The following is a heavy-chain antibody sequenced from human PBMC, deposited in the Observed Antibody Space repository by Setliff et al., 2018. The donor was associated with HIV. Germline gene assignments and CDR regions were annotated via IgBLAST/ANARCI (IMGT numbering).Heavy chain of an antibody. J-gene: IGHJ6*02. Sequence: PSETLSLTCAVSGYSISSGYYWGWIRQPPGKGLEWIGNIYHHGTTYYYPSLKGRVTISLDTSNNQFSLNLNSVTAADTAVYYCARGGPTVAFGLAVWGQGTTVTVSS. CDR2: IYHHGTT. V-gene: IGHV4-38-2*01. CDR3: ARGGPTVAFGLAV. D-gene: IGHD4-17*01. CDR1: GYSISSGYY.